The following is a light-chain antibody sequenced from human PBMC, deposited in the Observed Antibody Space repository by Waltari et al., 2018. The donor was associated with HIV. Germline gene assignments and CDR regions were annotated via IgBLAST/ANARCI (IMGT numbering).Light chain of an antibody. V-gene: IGLV3-9*01. CDR1: NIATKR. Sequence: SYDLTQPPSLSVALGQPARITCGGKNIATKRVHWYQQRPGQAPVLVIYDHTHRPLTIPGRVSGSNSGNPATLTISGDQAGDEADYYCQVWDTGVVFGGGTKLTVL. CDR3: QVWDTGVV. J-gene: IGLJ2*01. CDR2: DHT.